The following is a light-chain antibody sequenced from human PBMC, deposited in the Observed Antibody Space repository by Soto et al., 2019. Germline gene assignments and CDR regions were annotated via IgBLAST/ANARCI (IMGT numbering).Light chain of an antibody. CDR2: DAS. CDR3: QQRSNWPPVT. CDR1: QSVSSY. V-gene: IGKV3-11*01. J-gene: IGKJ4*01. Sequence: EIVLTQSPATLSLSPGERATLSCRASQSVSSYLAWYQQKPGQAPRLLIYDASNRATGIPARFSGSGSVTDFTLTISSLEPEYFAIYYCQQRSNWPPVTFGGGTKVEIK.